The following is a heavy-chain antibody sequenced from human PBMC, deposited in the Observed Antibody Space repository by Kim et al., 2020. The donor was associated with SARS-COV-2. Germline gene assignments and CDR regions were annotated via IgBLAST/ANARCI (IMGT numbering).Heavy chain of an antibody. CDR3: ARTTMVRGVIIPFDY. V-gene: IGHV5-51*01. J-gene: IGHJ4*02. D-gene: IGHD3-10*01. Sequence: PSFQGQVTSSADKSISTAYLQWSSLKASDTAMYYCARTTMVRGVIIPFDYWGQGTLVTVSS.